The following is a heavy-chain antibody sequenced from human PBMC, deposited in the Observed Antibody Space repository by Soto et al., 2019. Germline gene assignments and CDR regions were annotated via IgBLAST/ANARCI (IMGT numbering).Heavy chain of an antibody. CDR1: GFTFSSYW. D-gene: IGHD5-12*01. Sequence: PGGSLRLSCAASGFTFSSYWMSWVRQAPGKGLEWVANIKQDGSEKYYVDSVKGRFTISRDNAKNSLYLQMNSLRAEDTAVYYCARVLYSGYDFGPEYYYYGMDVWGQGTTVTVSS. CDR2: IKQDGSEK. V-gene: IGHV3-7*05. CDR3: ARVLYSGYDFGPEYYYYGMDV. J-gene: IGHJ6*02.